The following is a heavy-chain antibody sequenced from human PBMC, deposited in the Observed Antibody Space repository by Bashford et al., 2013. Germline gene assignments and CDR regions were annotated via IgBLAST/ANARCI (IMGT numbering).Heavy chain of an antibody. CDR2: VHHGGIP. CDR3: ARGGSSSWRFRGGWFDP. CDR1: GGPISSNNW. Sequence: SETLSLTCAVSGGPISSNNWWSWVRQSPREGAGVGLGKVHHGGIPNYNPAFKSRVTISEDESNNQFSLRMTSVTAADTAVYYCARGGSSSWRFRGGWFDPWGQGTLVTVSS. J-gene: IGHJ5*02. D-gene: IGHD6-13*01. V-gene: IGHV4-4*02.